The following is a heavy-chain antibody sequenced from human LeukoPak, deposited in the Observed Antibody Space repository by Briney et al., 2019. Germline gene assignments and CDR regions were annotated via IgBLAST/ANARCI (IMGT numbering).Heavy chain of an antibody. CDR2: RNPNSGNT. Sequence: ASVKVSCKASGYTFTSYDINWVRQATGQGLEWMGWRNPNSGNTGYAQKFQGRVTITRNTSISTAYMELSSLRSEDTAVYYCARDSGSYQSNHDAFDIWGQGTMVTVSS. J-gene: IGHJ3*02. CDR1: GYTFTSYD. CDR3: ARDSGSYQSNHDAFDI. V-gene: IGHV1-8*03. D-gene: IGHD1-26*01.